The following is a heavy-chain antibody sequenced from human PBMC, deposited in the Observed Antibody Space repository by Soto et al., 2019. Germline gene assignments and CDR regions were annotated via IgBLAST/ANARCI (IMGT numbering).Heavy chain of an antibody. CDR2: IYPGDSDT. CDR3: ARLVMAVAGAYDAFDI. J-gene: IGHJ3*02. CDR1: GYSFTSYW. D-gene: IGHD6-19*01. Sequence: GESLKISCKGSGYSFTSYWIGWVRQMPGKGLEWMGIIYPGDSDTRYSPSFQGQVTISADKSISTAYLQWSSLKASDTAMYYCARLVMAVAGAYDAFDIWGQGTMVTVSS. V-gene: IGHV5-51*01.